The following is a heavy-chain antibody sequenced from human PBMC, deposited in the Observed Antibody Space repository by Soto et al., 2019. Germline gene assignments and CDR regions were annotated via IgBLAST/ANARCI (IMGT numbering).Heavy chain of an antibody. J-gene: IGHJ3*01. CDR1: GGSISSGDYY. Sequence: QVQLQESGPGLVKPSQNLSLTCTVSGGSISSGDYYWTWIRQPQGKGMECIGYVFYTGTTYYNSSLKSRLNISLETPKNLFSPRLPSVTGADTAVYYCVRDNWGVPLDVWGHGTLVTVSS. V-gene: IGHV4-30-4*01. CDR2: VFYTGTT. CDR3: VRDNWGVPLDV. D-gene: IGHD7-27*01.